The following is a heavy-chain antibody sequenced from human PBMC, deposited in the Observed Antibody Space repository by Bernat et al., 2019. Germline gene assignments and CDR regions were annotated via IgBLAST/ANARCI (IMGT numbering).Heavy chain of an antibody. J-gene: IGHJ6*03. CDR3: ARYCSSTSCYAGLYYYYYMDV. CDR1: GGTFSSYA. V-gene: IGHV1-69*17. D-gene: IGHD2-2*01. CDR2: IIPIFGIA. Sequence: QVQLVQSGAEVKKPGSSVKVSCKASGGTFSSYAISWVRQAPGQGLEWMGGIIPIFGIANYAQKFQGRVTITADKSTSTAYMELSSLRSEDTAVYYCARYCSSTSCYAGLYYYYYMDVWGKGTTVTVSS.